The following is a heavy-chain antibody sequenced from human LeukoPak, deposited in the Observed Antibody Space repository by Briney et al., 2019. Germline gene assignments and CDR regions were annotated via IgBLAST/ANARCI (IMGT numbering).Heavy chain of an antibody. D-gene: IGHD2-2*01. CDR2: IIPSFGTA. V-gene: IGHV1-69*01. CDR3: ASCNIVVVPAAIPLYDGMDV. Sequence: SVKVSCKASGDTFSSYALSWVRQAPGQGLEWMGGIIPSFGTANYAQKFQGRVTITADESTSTAYMELSSLRSEDTAVYYCASCNIVVVPAAIPLYDGMDVWGKGTTVTVSS. CDR1: GDTFSSYA. J-gene: IGHJ6*04.